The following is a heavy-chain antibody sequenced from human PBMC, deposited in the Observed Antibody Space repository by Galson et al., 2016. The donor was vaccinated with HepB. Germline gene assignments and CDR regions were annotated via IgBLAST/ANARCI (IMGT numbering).Heavy chain of an antibody. Sequence: SLRLSCATSGFNVGDYALSWVRQAPGKGLEWVGFIRSNAYGGTIEYAASVKGRFTISRNDSKSIAYLQMNSLKTGDTAVYYCGTTIYYYYGMDVWGQGTTVTVSS. CDR2: IRSNAYGGTI. CDR3: GTTIYYYYGMDV. D-gene: IGHD1-1*01. J-gene: IGHJ6*02. CDR1: GFNVGDYA. V-gene: IGHV3-49*04.